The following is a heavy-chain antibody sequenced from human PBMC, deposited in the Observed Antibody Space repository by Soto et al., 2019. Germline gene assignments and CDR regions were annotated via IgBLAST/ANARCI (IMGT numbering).Heavy chain of an antibody. J-gene: IGHJ4*02. CDR2: ISYDGSNK. CDR3: ARDGVEWEPDFDY. Sequence: QVQLVESGGGVVQPGRSLRLSCAASGFTFSSYAMHWVRQAPGKGLEWVAVISYDGSNKYYADSVKGRFTISRENSKNTMYLHMNSLRAEDTAVYYCARDGVEWEPDFDYWGQGTLVTVSS. CDR1: GFTFSSYA. D-gene: IGHD1-26*01. V-gene: IGHV3-30-3*01.